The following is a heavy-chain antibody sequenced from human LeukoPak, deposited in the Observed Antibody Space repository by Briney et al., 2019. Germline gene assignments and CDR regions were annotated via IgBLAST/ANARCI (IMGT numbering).Heavy chain of an antibody. CDR1: GGSFSGYY. D-gene: IGHD5-12*01. J-gene: IGHJ6*03. CDR3: ARGGYDFGYYYYYMDV. CDR2: INHSGST. V-gene: IGHV4-34*01. Sequence: SETLSLTCAVYGGSFSGYYWSWIRQPPGKGLEWIGEINHSGSTNYNPSLKSRVTISVDTSKNQFSLKLSSVTAADTAVYYCARGGYDFGYYYYYMDVWGKGTTVTVSS.